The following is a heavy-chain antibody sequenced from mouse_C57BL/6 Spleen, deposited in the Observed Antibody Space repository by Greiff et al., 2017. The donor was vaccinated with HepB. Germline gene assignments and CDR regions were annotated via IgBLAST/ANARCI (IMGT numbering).Heavy chain of an antibody. CDR2: ISYSGST. D-gene: IGHD3-2*01. Sequence: EVQRVESGPGMVKPSQSLSLTCTVTGYSITSGYDWHWIRHFPGNKLEWMGYISYSGSTNYNPSLKSRISITHDTSKNHFFLKLNSVTTEDTATYYCARGDSSYAMDYWGQGTSVTVSS. CDR3: ARGDSSYAMDY. J-gene: IGHJ4*01. CDR1: GYSITSGYD. V-gene: IGHV3-1*01.